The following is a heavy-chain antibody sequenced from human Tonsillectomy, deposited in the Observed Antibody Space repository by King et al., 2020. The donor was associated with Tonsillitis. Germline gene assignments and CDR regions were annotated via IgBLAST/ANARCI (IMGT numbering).Heavy chain of an antibody. CDR2: INPSGST. D-gene: IGHD3-10*01. CDR1: GGSFSIYY. Sequence: VQLQQWGAGLLKPSETLSLTCAVYGGSFSIYYWTWIRQTPGKGLEWIGEINPSGSTNYTPSLKSRVTISVDSSKNLFSLNLTSVTAADTAVYYCARGVPPYYYGSGEFDYWGQGTLVTVS. CDR3: ARGVPPYYYGSGEFDY. V-gene: IGHV4-34*01. J-gene: IGHJ4*02.